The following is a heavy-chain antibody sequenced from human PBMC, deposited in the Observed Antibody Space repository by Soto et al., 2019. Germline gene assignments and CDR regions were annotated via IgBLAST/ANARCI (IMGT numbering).Heavy chain of an antibody. V-gene: IGHV3-30*18. CDR2: IYDGSNK. CDR1: GFTFSSYG. Sequence: QVQLVESGGGVVQPGRSLRLSCAASGFTFSSYGMHWVRQAPGKGLEWVAVIYDGSNKYYADSVKGRFTISRDNSKNTLYMQMTSLRAEDTAVYYCANELWSGPMDVWGQGTTVTVSS. D-gene: IGHD3-3*01. CDR3: ANELWSGPMDV. J-gene: IGHJ6*02.